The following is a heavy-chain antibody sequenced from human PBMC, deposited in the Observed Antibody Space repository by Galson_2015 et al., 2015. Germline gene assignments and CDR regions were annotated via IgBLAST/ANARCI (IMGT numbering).Heavy chain of an antibody. Sequence: SLRLSCAASGFTFSSCGMHWVRQAPGKGLEWVAVIWYDGSNKYYADSVKGRFTISRDNSKNTLYLQMNSLRAEDTAVYYCARARGGNPTRDAFDIWGQGTMVTVSS. CDR2: IWYDGSNK. D-gene: IGHD4-23*01. V-gene: IGHV3-33*01. CDR3: ARARGGNPTRDAFDI. J-gene: IGHJ3*02. CDR1: GFTFSSCG.